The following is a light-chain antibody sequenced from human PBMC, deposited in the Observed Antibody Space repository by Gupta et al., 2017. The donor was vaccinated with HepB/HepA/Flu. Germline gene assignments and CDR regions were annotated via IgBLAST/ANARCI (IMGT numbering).Light chain of an antibody. CDR2: GTS. Sequence: VLTQSPGTLSLSPGEKATLSCRASQSVGTRYLAWYQQKPVQAPRLLIHGTSTRAAGIPDRFSGSGSGTDFTLTISRLEPEDLAVYFCQHYGSSPLFIFGPGTKVDIK. J-gene: IGKJ3*01. V-gene: IGKV3-20*01. CDR3: QHYGSSPLFI. CDR1: QSVGTRY.